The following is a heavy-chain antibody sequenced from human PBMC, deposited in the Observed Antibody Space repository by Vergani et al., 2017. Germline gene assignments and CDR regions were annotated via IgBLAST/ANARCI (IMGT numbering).Heavy chain of an antibody. D-gene: IGHD3-3*01. Sequence: EVQLVQSGAEVKKPGESLKISCQGSGYSITNYWIAWVRQRPGKGLEWMGIIYAGDSDVRYSPSFQGQVTMSVDKSPSTAYLQWSSLKASDTATYYCAKTHNFSSLYSSYNWFDPWVQGTQVTVSS. CDR1: GYSITNYW. V-gene: IGHV5-51*03. CDR3: AKTHNFSSLYSSYNWFDP. J-gene: IGHJ5*02. CDR2: IYAGDSDV.